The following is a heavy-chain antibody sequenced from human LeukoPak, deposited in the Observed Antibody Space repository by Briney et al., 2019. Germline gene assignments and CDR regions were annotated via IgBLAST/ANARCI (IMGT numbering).Heavy chain of an antibody. CDR1: GFTLGSYA. CDR2: ISASGGST. D-gene: IGHD6-13*01. Sequence: GGSLRLSCAVSGFTLGSYAMNWVRQAPGKGLEWVSGISASGGSTNYADSVKGRFTISRDKSKNTLSLQMNSLSVEDTAVYYCAKDLGYSSSWNLSPYGMDVWGQGTTVTVSS. CDR3: AKDLGYSSSWNLSPYGMDV. J-gene: IGHJ6*02. V-gene: IGHV3-23*01.